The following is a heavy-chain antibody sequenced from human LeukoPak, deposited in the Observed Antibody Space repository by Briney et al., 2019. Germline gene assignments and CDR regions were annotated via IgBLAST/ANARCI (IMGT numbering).Heavy chain of an antibody. D-gene: IGHD2/OR15-2a*01. CDR1: GYTFTSYG. CDR3: ARDWPPRPYFDAFDI. CDR2: ISAYNGNT. Sequence: ASVKVSCKASGYTFTSYGISLVRQAPGQGLEWMGWISAYNGNTNYAQKLQGRVTMTTDASTSTAYMELRSLSSDDTAVYYCARDWPPRPYFDAFDIWGQGTMVTVSS. V-gene: IGHV1-18*01. J-gene: IGHJ3*02.